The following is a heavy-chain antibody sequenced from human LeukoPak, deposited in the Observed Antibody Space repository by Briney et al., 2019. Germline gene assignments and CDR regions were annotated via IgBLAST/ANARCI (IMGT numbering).Heavy chain of an antibody. CDR3: ARARGRITIFGVVTFDY. CDR1: GGSFSGYY. J-gene: IGHJ4*02. D-gene: IGHD3-3*01. CDR2: INHSGST. Sequence: SETLSLTCAVYGGSFSGYYWSWIRQPPGKGLEWIGEINHSGSTNYNPSLKSRVTISVDTSKNQFSLKLSSVTAADTAAYYCARARGRITIFGVVTFDYWGQGTLVTVSS. V-gene: IGHV4-34*01.